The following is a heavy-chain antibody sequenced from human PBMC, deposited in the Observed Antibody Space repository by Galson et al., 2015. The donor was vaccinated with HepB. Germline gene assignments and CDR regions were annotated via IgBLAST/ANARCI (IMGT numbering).Heavy chain of an antibody. CDR2: TNSDGSST. J-gene: IGHJ4*02. Sequence: SLRLSCAASGFTFSSYWMSWVRQAPGKGLVWVSHTNSDGSSTIYADSVKGRFTISRDNAKNTLYLQMNSLRAEDTAVYYCASLTVGQNFDYWGQGTLVTVSS. CDR3: ASLTVGQNFDY. V-gene: IGHV3-74*01. CDR1: GFTFSSYW. D-gene: IGHD4-11*01.